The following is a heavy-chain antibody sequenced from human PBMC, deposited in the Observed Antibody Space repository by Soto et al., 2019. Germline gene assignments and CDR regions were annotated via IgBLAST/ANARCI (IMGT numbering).Heavy chain of an antibody. V-gene: IGHV3-30-3*01. CDR2: ISYDGSNK. J-gene: IGHJ6*02. D-gene: IGHD7-27*01. CDR3: ARDRWTGEHYYYYGMDV. Sequence: QVQLVESGGGVVQPGRSLRLSCAASGFTFSSYAMHWVRQAPGKGLEWVAVISYDGSNKYYADSVKGRFTISRDNSKNTLYLQMNSLRAEDTAVYYCARDRWTGEHYYYYGMDVWGQGTTVTVSS. CDR1: GFTFSSYA.